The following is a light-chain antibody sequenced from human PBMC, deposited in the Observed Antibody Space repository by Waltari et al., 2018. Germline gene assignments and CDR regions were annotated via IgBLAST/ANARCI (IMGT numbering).Light chain of an antibody. CDR1: SSDVGASNY. CDR2: DVT. CDR3: SSYISGVTLYV. Sequence: QSALTQPASVSGSPGQSITISCTGTSSDVGASNYVSWYQQHPGNAPKLMIYDVTKRPSGVSGRFSGSKSGNTASLTISGLQAEDEADYYCSSYISGVTLYVFGTGTKVTVL. J-gene: IGLJ1*01. V-gene: IGLV2-14*03.